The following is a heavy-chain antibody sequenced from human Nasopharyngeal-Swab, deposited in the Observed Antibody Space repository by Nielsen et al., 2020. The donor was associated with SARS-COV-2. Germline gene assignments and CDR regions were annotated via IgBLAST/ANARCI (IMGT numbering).Heavy chain of an antibody. J-gene: IGHJ6*03. CDR1: GGAMTKTSYY. CDR3: VRPFAGSRPYWYYYMDV. CDR2: IYESGTT. D-gene: IGHD6-13*01. V-gene: IGHV4-39*01. Sequence: SETLSLTCTVSGGAMTKTSYYWSWVRQAPGKGLEWIGSIYESGTTYYNPALKSRVSISVDTSRNQFSLNLASVTAADTAIYYCVRPFAGSRPYWYYYMDVWGKGTTVTVSS.